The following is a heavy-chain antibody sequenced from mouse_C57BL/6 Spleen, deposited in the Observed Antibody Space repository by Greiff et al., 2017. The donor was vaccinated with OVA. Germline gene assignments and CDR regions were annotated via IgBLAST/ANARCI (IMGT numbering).Heavy chain of an antibody. CDR1: GFTFSSYG. CDR3: ARRDDYGPWFAY. CDR2: ISSGGSYT. Sequence: EVHLVESGGDLVKPGGSLKLSCAASGFTFSSYGMSWVRQTPDKRLEWVATISSGGSYTYYPDSVKGRFTISRDNAKNTLYLQMSSLKSEDTAMYYCARRDDYGPWFAYWGQGTLVTVSA. V-gene: IGHV5-6*01. J-gene: IGHJ3*01. D-gene: IGHD2-4*01.